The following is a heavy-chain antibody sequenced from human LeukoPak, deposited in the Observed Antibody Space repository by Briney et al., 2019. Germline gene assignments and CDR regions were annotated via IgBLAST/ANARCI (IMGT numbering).Heavy chain of an antibody. D-gene: IGHD4-23*01. CDR1: GFTFDDYA. J-gene: IGHJ4*02. CDR2: ISWNSGSI. Sequence: GGSLRLSCAASGFTFDDYAMHWVRQAPGKGLEWVSGISWNSGSIGYADSVKGRFTISRDNAKNSLYLQMNSLRAEDTALYYCARDPADYGGNSDYWGQGTLVTVSS. V-gene: IGHV3-9*01. CDR3: ARDPADYGGNSDY.